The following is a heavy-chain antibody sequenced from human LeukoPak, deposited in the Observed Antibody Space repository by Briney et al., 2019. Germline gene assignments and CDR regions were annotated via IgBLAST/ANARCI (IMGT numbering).Heavy chain of an antibody. D-gene: IGHD3-22*01. CDR3: ARDVMVSGYFDY. Sequence: PGGSLRLSCAASGYTFSSYAMHWVRQAPGKGLEWVAVISYDGSNKYYADSVKGRFTISRGNSKNTLYLQMNSLRAEDTAVYYCARDVMVSGYFDYWGQGTLVTVSS. CDR1: GYTFSSYA. CDR2: ISYDGSNK. J-gene: IGHJ4*02. V-gene: IGHV3-30*04.